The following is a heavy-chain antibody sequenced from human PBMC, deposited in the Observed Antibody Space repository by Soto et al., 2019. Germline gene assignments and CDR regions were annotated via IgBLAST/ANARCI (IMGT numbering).Heavy chain of an antibody. J-gene: IGHJ4*02. V-gene: IGHV2-5*02. CDR1: GFSLSTNGVG. D-gene: IGHD6-19*01. CDR2: IFWDDDK. CDR3: AHSAQWLDYFDY. Sequence: QITLKESGPTLVKPTQTLTLTCTFSGFSLSTNGVGVGWIRQPPGKALEWLALIFWDDDKKYSPSLMSRLTITKDTPKTQVVLTTTNMDPVDTATYDYAHSAQWLDYFDYWGQGTLVTVSS.